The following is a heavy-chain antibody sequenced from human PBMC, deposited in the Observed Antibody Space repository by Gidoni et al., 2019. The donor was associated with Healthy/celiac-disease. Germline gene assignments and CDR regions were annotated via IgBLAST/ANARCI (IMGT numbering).Heavy chain of an antibody. J-gene: IGHJ5*02. Sequence: QVQLQESGPGLVKPSETLSLTCTVSGGPISRYYWSWIRQPAGKGLGWIGRIYTSGSTNYNPSLKSRVTMSVDTSKNQFSLKLSSVTAADTAVYYCARVLTLYSSGWLLHWFDPWGQGTLVTVSS. CDR3: ARVLTLYSSGWLLHWFDP. CDR2: IYTSGST. D-gene: IGHD6-19*01. V-gene: IGHV4-4*07. CDR1: GGPISRYY.